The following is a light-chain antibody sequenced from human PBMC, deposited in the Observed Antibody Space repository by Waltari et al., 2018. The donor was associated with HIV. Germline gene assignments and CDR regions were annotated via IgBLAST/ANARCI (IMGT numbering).Light chain of an antibody. Sequence: SYVLTQPPSVSVAPGQTARITCGGNNIGSKSVHWYQQKPGQAPVLVVYDDTDRPSGIPERFSVSNAGNTATLTISRVEAGDEADYYWQVWDTSSDHPGVFGGGTKLTVL. CDR3: QVWDTSSDHPGV. V-gene: IGLV3-21*02. CDR2: DDT. CDR1: NIGSKS. J-gene: IGLJ2*01.